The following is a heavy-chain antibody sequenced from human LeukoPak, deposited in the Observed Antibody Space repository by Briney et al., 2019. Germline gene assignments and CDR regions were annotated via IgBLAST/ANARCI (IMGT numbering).Heavy chain of an antibody. CDR2: INPNSGGT. Sequence: ASVKVSCKASGYTFTSYDINWVRQATAQGLEWMGWINPNSGGTTYAQKFQGRVTMTRDTSISTAYMELSRLRSEDTAVYYCARRKGGTYNWFDPWGQGTLVTVSS. CDR3: ARRKGGTYNWFDP. J-gene: IGHJ5*02. D-gene: IGHD1-1*01. V-gene: IGHV1-2*02. CDR1: GYTFTSYD.